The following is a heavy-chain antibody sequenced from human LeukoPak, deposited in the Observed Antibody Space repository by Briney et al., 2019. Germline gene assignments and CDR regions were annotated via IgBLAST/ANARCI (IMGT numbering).Heavy chain of an antibody. CDR3: ARHPWDDFWSGYLNWFDP. CDR1: GDSISRSTYY. Sequence: SETLSLTCTVSGDSISRSTYYWGWIRQPPGKGLEWIGSIYYSGSTYYNPSLESRVTISVDTSKNQFSLKLSSVTAADTAVYYCARHPWDDFWSGYLNWFDPWGQGTLVTVSS. D-gene: IGHD3-3*01. J-gene: IGHJ5*02. V-gene: IGHV4-39*01. CDR2: IYYSGST.